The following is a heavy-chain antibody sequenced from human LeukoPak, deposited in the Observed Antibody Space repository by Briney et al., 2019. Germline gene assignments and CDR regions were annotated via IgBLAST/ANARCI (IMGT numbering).Heavy chain of an antibody. CDR3: ARERPTFGVAARTYYYMDV. CDR2: INPNSGGT. J-gene: IGHJ6*03. Sequence: ASVKVSCKASGYTFTGYYMHWVRQAPGQGLEWMGWINPNSGGTNYEQRFQGRVTMTRDTSISTAYMELSRLRSDDTAVYYCARERPTFGVAARTYYYMDVWGKGTTVTVSS. V-gene: IGHV1-2*02. D-gene: IGHD3-3*01. CDR1: GYTFTGYY.